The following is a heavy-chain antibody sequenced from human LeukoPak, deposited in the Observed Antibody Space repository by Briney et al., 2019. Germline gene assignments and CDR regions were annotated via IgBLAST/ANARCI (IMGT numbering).Heavy chain of an antibody. V-gene: IGHV3-48*04. Sequence: GGSLRLSCAASGFTFSSYSMNWVRQAPGKGLEWVSYISSSGSTIYYADSVKGRFTISRDNAKNSLYLQMNSLRAEDTAVYYCARDNYGDYGIWFDPWGQGTLVTVSS. CDR2: ISSSGSTI. J-gene: IGHJ5*02. CDR1: GFTFSSYS. CDR3: ARDNYGDYGIWFDP. D-gene: IGHD4-17*01.